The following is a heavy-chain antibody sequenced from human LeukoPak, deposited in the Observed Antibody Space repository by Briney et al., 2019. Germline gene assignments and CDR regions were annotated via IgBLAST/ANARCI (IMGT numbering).Heavy chain of an antibody. CDR3: AKVISAATGKYYFEY. J-gene: IGHJ4*02. D-gene: IGHD2-15*01. CDR1: GGTFSSYA. V-gene: IGHV1-18*01. CDR2: ISIYNGKT. Sequence: GASVTVSCKASGGTFSSYAISWVRQAPGQGLERMGWISIYNGKTNYAQKLRGRVTMTADTSTSTAFMELRSLRSDDTAVYYCAKVISAATGKYYFEYWGQGTLVTVSS.